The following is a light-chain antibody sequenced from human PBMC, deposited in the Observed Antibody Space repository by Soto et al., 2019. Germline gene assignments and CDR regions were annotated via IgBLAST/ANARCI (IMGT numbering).Light chain of an antibody. CDR1: SIDVGGYNY. Sequence: QSVLNQPPSASGSPGQAVTIACTGTSIDVGGYNYVSWYQHHPDKAPKLIIYEVYKRPSGVPDRFSGSKSGNTASLTVSVLQAEDDAEYYCSSYAASDSFVVFGGGTKVTVL. CDR3: SSYAASDSFVV. J-gene: IGLJ2*01. CDR2: EVY. V-gene: IGLV2-8*01.